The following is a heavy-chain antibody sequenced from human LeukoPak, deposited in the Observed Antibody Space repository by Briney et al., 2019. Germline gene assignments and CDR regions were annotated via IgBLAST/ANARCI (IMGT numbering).Heavy chain of an antibody. D-gene: IGHD1-1*01. V-gene: IGHV1-46*01. Sequence: ASVKVSCKASGYTFTSYYMHWVRQAPGQGLEWMGIINPSGGSTSYAQKFQGRVTMTRDMSTSTVYMELSSLRSEDTAVYYCARDLERDFAFDIWGQGTMVTVSS. CDR1: GYTFTSYY. J-gene: IGHJ3*02. CDR3: ARDLERDFAFDI. CDR2: INPSGGST.